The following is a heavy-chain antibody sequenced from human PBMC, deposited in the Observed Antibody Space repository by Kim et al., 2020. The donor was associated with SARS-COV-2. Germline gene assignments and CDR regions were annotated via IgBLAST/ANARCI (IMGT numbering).Heavy chain of an antibody. CDR1: GGSISSYY. D-gene: IGHD3-22*01. CDR3: ARVVPNYYEYWYFDL. Sequence: SETLSLTCTVSGGSISSYYWSWIRQPPGKGLEWIGYIYYSGSTNYNPSLKSRVTISVDTSKNQFSLKLSSVTAADTAVYYCARVVPNYYEYWYFDLWGRGTLVTVSS. CDR2: IYYSGST. J-gene: IGHJ2*01. V-gene: IGHV4-59*13.